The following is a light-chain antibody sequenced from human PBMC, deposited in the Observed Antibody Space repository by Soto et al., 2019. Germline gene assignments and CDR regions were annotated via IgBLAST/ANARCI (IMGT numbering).Light chain of an antibody. CDR3: KQSYNSPFN. J-gene: IGKJ3*01. V-gene: IGKV1-39*01. Sequence: DIPMTQSPSYLSASVGDRVPLTCLASDTVTRYFNWYEQKSERATKLLINAAATLRSGVPSRFGSSGSGTDFTLTIDSLQPEDVATYYCKQSYNSPFNVGPETKVDI. CDR2: AAA. CDR1: DTVTRY.